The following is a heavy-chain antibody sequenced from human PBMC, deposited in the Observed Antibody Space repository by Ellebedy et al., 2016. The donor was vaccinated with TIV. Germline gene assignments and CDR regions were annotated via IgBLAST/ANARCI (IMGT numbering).Heavy chain of an antibody. V-gene: IGHV2-70*11. CDR2: IDWDDDK. J-gene: IGHJ4*02. Sequence: SGPTLVKPTQTLTLTCTVSGFSVSTSGRSVSWIRQSPGKALEWLARIDWDDDKYYNTSLQTRLTISKDTSKNQVFLTMTNMDPVDTGTYYCARIGADELGSSWAFDYWGQGTLVTVSS. D-gene: IGHD6-6*01. CDR1: GFSVSTSGRS. CDR3: ARIGADELGSSWAFDY.